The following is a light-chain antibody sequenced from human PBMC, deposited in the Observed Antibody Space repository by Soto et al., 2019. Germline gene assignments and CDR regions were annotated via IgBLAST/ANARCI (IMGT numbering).Light chain of an antibody. CDR3: SSFTSNRIYV. Sequence: QSALAQPASVSGSPGQSITISCTGNHNDIGTYDYVSWYQQHPGGAPRLLIHGVTTRPSGISGRFSASKSGLTASLTISGLQPEDEADYYCSSFTSNRIYVFGPGTKVTV. CDR1: HNDIGTYDY. V-gene: IGLV2-14*03. CDR2: GVT. J-gene: IGLJ1*01.